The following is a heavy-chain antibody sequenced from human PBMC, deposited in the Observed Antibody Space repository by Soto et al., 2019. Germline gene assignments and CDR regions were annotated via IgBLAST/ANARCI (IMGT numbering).Heavy chain of an antibody. CDR3: ALSLVTTIKYYYYYGMDV. D-gene: IGHD3-9*01. CDR1: GYTFTSYA. CDR2: INAGNGNT. V-gene: IGHV1-3*01. J-gene: IGHJ6*02. Sequence: ASMKVSCKTSGYTFTSYAMHWVRQAPGQRLEWMGWINAGNGNTKYSQKFQGRVTITRDTSASTAYMELSSLRSEDTAVYYCALSLVTTIKYYYYYGMDVWGQGTTVTVSS.